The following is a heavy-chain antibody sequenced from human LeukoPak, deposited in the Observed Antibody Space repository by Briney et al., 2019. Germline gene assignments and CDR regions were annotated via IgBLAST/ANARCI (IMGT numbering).Heavy chain of an antibody. D-gene: IGHD5-18*01. J-gene: IGHJ6*04. CDR2: ISSSSSYI. CDR1: GFTFSSYS. V-gene: IGHV3-21*01. CDR3: ARGSGYSYGLDV. Sequence: VGSLRLSCAASGFTFSSYSMNWVRQAPGKGLEWVSSISSSSSYIYYADSVKGRFTISRDNAKNSLYLQMNSLRAEDTAVYYCARGSGYSYGLDVWGKGTTVTVSS.